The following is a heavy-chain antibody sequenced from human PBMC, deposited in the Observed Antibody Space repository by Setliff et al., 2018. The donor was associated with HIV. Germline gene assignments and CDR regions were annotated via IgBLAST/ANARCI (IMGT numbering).Heavy chain of an antibody. J-gene: IGHJ4*02. D-gene: IGHD3-10*01. CDR3: ARAKSLVRGVNYFDY. V-gene: IGHV4-31*11. CDR1: GGSISSGGYY. CDR2: IYYSGST. Sequence: SETLSLTCDVSGGSISSGGYYWSWIRQHPGKGLEWIGFIYYSGSTYHNPSLKSRVTISVDTSKNQFSLKLNSVTAADTAVYYCARAKSLVRGVNYFDYWGQGTLVTVSS.